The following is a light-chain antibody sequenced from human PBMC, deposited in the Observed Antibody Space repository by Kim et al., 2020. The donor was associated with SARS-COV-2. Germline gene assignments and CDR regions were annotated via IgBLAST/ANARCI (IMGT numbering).Light chain of an antibody. Sequence: RQRFTNSRSASSSNIGNNAVNWYQQLPGKAPQRLFYYDDLLPSGVSDRFSGSESGTSASLAISGLQSEDESDYYCAAWDDSLNGYVFGTGTKVTVL. CDR3: AAWDDSLNGYV. CDR2: YDD. J-gene: IGLJ1*01. CDR1: SSNIGNNA. V-gene: IGLV1-36*01.